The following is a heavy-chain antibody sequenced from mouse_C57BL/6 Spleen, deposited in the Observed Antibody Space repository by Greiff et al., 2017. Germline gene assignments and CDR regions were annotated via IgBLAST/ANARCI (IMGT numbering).Heavy chain of an antibody. CDR1: GFSLTSYG. Sequence: VQRVESGPGLVQPSQSLSITCTVSGFSLTSYGVHWVRQSPGKGLEWLGVIWSGGSTDYNAAFISRLSISKDNSKSQVFFKMNSLQADDTAIYYCARSYYYGSSYYFDYWGQGTTLTVSS. CDR3: ARSYYYGSSYYFDY. V-gene: IGHV2-2*01. CDR2: IWSGGST. J-gene: IGHJ2*01. D-gene: IGHD1-1*01.